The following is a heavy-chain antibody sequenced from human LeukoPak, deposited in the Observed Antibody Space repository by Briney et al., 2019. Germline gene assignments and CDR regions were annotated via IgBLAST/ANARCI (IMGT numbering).Heavy chain of an antibody. CDR2: IYYSGST. V-gene: IGHV4-34*01. D-gene: IGHD6-19*01. CDR3: AREGGQWLVSNWFDP. CDR1: GGSFSTDY. J-gene: IGHJ5*02. Sequence: KTSETLSLTCAVYGGSFSTDYWSWIRQPPGKGLEWIGSIYYSGSTYYNPSLKSRVTISVDTSKNQFSLKLSSVTAADTAVYYCAREGGQWLVSNWFDPWGQGTLVTVSS.